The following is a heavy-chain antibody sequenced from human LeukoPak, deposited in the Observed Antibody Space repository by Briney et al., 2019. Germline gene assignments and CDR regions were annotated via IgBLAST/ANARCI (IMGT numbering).Heavy chain of an antibody. CDR1: GFTFSRYG. CDR3: ARTTGNPDTYYYYYGMDI. CDR2: IRYDGSNI. Sequence: GGSLRLSCAASGFTFSRYGMHWVRQAPGKGLEWVAFIRYDGSNIHYADSVKGRFTISRDNSKNILYLQMNSLRAEDTAVYYCARTTGNPDTYYYYYGMDIWGQGTTVTVSS. V-gene: IGHV3-30*02. J-gene: IGHJ6*02. D-gene: IGHD1-1*01.